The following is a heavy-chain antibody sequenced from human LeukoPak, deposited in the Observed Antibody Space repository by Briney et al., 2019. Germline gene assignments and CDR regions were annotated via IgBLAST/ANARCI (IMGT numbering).Heavy chain of an antibody. CDR3: VTVDTAMPDVDY. J-gene: IGHJ4*02. CDR1: GFSFSIYW. V-gene: IGHV3-7*03. D-gene: IGHD5-18*01. CDR2: IKQDGSEK. Sequence: GGSLRLSCAVSGFSFSIYWMSWVRRAPGKGLEWVANIKQDGSEKYYMDSVKGRFTISRDNAKNSLYLQMNSLRSEDTAVYYCVTVDTAMPDVDYWGQGTLVTVSS.